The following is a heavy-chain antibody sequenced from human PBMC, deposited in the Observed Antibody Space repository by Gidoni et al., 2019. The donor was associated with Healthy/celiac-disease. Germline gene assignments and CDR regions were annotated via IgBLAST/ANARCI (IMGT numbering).Heavy chain of an antibody. CDR2: IWYDGSNK. Sequence: QVQLVESGGGVVQPGRSLRLSCAASGFTFSSYGMHWVRQAPGKGLEWVAVIWYDGSNKYYADSVKGRFTISRDNSKNTLYLQMNSLRAEDTAVYYCARLRAVAGYYYYGMDVWGQGTTVTVSS. CDR3: ARLRAVAGYYYYGMDV. J-gene: IGHJ6*02. V-gene: IGHV3-33*08. CDR1: GFTFSSYG. D-gene: IGHD6-19*01.